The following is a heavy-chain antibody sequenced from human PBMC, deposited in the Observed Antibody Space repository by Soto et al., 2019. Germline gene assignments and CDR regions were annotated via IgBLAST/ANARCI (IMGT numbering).Heavy chain of an antibody. CDR1: GGSVSSGSYY. V-gene: IGHV4-61*01. CDR2: IYHSGST. J-gene: IGHJ5*02. Sequence: QVQLQESGPGLLKPSETLSLTCTVSGGSVSSGSYYWGWIRQPPGQGLAWIGYIYHSGSTNYNPSLNSRVTIPVDTSKNQFSLSLNSVTAADTAVYYCARLRAGWFDPWGQGTLVTVAS. CDR3: ARLRAGWFDP.